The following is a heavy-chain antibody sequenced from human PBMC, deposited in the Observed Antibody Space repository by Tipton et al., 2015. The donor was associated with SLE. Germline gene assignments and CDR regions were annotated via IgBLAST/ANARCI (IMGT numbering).Heavy chain of an antibody. CDR1: GASISSRAYY. CDR2: VYDSGIT. CDR3: ALSMTAASGPFDY. Sequence: TLSLTCIVSGASISSRAYYWGCIRQSPGKGLEWIGSVYDSGITYYSPSVKSRVTISVDTSNNQFSLELSSVTAADTAVYYCALSMTAASGPFDYWGQGILVTVS. J-gene: IGHJ4*02. D-gene: IGHD6-13*01. V-gene: IGHV4-39*07.